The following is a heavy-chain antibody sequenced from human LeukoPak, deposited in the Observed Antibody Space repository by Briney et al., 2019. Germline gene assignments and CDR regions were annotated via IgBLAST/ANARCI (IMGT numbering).Heavy chain of an antibody. CDR2: IHLSGTPT. V-gene: IGHV3-48*04. D-gene: IGHD2-8*02. J-gene: IGHJ4*02. Sequence: PGGSLRLSCEASGFAFSIYRMNWVRQAPGKGLEWVSYIHLSGTPTHYADPVKGRFSISRDNVKNSLYLQMDNLRAEDTAVYYCERDRGNTRTNTGGYPFFDLWGKEPLVPVPS. CDR1: GFAFSIYR. CDR3: ERDRGNTRTNTGGYPFFDL.